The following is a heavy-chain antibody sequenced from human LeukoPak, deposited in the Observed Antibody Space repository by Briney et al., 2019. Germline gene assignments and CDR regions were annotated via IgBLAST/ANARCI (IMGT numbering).Heavy chain of an antibody. CDR2: ITRSSYI. V-gene: IGHV3-21*01. Sequence: GGTLRLSCAASGFTFSSYSMNWVRQAPGKGLEWVSSITRSSYIYYADSVKGRFTISRGNAKNSLYLQMNSLRAEDTAVYYCAELGITMIGGVWGKGTTVTISS. J-gene: IGHJ6*04. CDR1: GFTFSSYS. D-gene: IGHD3-10*02. CDR3: AELGITMIGGV.